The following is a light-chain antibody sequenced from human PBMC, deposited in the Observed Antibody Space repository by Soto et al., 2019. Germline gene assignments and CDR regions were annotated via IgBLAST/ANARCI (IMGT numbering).Light chain of an antibody. CDR2: EVS. V-gene: IGLV2-14*01. J-gene: IGLJ1*01. Sequence: LTQPAPVSGSPGQSITISCTGTSSDVGGYNYVSWYQQHPGKAPKPMIYEVSNRPSGVSNRFSGSKSGNTASLTISGLQAEAEADYYCSSYTRSSIYVFGHGTKVTV. CDR1: SSDVGGYNY. CDR3: SSYTRSSIYV.